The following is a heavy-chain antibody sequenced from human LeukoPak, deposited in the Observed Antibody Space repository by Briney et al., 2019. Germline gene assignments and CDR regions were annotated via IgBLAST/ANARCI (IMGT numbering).Heavy chain of an antibody. J-gene: IGHJ4*02. CDR3: AKARTYYYDSSGLDY. CDR1: GFTFSSYG. D-gene: IGHD3-22*01. CDR2: ISYDGSNK. V-gene: IGHV3-30*18. Sequence: GGSLRLSCAASGFTFSSYGMPWVRQAPGKGLEWVAVISYDGSNKYYADSVKGRFTISRDNSKNTLFLQMNSLRAEDTAVYYCAKARTYYYDSSGLDYWGQGTLVTVSP.